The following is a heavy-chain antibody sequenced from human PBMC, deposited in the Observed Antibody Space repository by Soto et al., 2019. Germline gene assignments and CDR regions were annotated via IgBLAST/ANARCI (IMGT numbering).Heavy chain of an antibody. D-gene: IGHD1-1*01. J-gene: IGHJ4*02. V-gene: IGHV3-74*01. Sequence: PGGSLRLSCSASGFTFNDYWMNWVRQVPGKGLMWVSRINTDGSTRYYADSVRGRFTISRDNTKNTFYLQMNSLRAEDTAVYYCARSVRTNWYALDSWGQGALVTVSS. CDR3: ARSVRTNWYALDS. CDR1: GFTFNDYW. CDR2: INTDGSTR.